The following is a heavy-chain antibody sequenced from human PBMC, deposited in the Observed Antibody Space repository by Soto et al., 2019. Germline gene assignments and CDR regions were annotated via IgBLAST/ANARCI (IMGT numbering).Heavy chain of an antibody. Sequence: GGSLRLSCAASGFTFSSYSMNWVRQAPGKGLEWVSSISSSSSYIYYADSVKGRFTISRDNAKNSLYLQMNSLRAEDTAVYYCSLMATYSSSSHAFDIWGQGTMVTVSS. CDR2: ISSSSSYI. V-gene: IGHV3-21*01. CDR1: GFTFSSYS. J-gene: IGHJ3*02. CDR3: SLMATYSSSSHAFDI. D-gene: IGHD6-6*01.